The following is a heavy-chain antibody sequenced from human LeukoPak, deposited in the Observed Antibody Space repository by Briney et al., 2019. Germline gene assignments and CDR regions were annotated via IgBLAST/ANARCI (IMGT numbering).Heavy chain of an antibody. D-gene: IGHD6-13*01. V-gene: IGHV1-3*01. CDR2: INAGNGNT. Sequence: ASVTVSCTASGYTFTTYAMHWVRQAPGQRLEWMGWINAGNGNTKYSQKFQARVTIIRDTSASIAYMELSSLRSEDTAVYYCARDPIGSRWPYYFDYWGQGTLVTVSS. CDR1: GYTFTTYA. J-gene: IGHJ4*02. CDR3: ARDPIGSRWPYYFDY.